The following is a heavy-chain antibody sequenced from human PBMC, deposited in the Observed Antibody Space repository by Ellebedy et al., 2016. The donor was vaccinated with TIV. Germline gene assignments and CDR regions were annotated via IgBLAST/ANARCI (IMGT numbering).Heavy chain of an antibody. CDR3: ATRPGASGNHAFDV. J-gene: IGHJ3*01. Sequence: SQTLSLTCAISGDSVSSNSATWNWIRQSPSKGLEWLGSTYYRSRWYSDYAVSVKSRIIISPDTSKNHFSLQLNSMTPEDTAVYYCATRPGASGNHAFDVWGQGIMVTVSS. V-gene: IGHV6-1*01. D-gene: IGHD6-13*01. CDR2: TYYRSRWYS. CDR1: GDSVSSNSAT.